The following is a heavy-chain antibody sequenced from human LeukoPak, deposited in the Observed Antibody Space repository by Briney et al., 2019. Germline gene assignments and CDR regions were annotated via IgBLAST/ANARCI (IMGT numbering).Heavy chain of an antibody. J-gene: IGHJ4*02. Sequence: GGSLRLSCAASGFTFSSYAMSWVRQAPGKGLEWVSAISSSGSTIYYADSVKGRFTISRDNAKNSLYLQMNSLRAEDTAVYYCARAVAGYIDYWGQGTLVTVSS. D-gene: IGHD6-19*01. CDR2: ISSSGSTI. V-gene: IGHV3-21*04. CDR3: ARAVAGYIDY. CDR1: GFTFSSYA.